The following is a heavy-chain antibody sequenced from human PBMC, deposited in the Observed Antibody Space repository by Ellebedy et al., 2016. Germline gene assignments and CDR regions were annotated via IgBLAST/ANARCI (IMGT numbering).Heavy chain of an antibody. J-gene: IGHJ3*02. V-gene: IGHV1-46*01. D-gene: IGHD2-2*01. CDR3: GCSSTSRHGRSPGVDHDPDAFDI. CDR2: INPSGGST. Sequence: ASVKVSCXASGYTFTSYYMHWVRQAPGQGLEWMGIINPSGGSTSYAQKFQGRVTITADKSTSTAYMELSSLRSEDTAVYYCGCSSTSRHGRSPGVDHDPDAFDIWGQGTMVTVSS. CDR1: GYTFTSYY.